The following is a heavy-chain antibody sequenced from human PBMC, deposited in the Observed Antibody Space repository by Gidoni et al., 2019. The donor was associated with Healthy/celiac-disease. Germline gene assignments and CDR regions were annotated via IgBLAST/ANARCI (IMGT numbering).Heavy chain of an antibody. CDR3: ARGDGDYYDSSGYYLGAFDI. D-gene: IGHD3-22*01. V-gene: IGHV3-74*01. J-gene: IGHJ3*02. CDR2: INSDGSST. CDR1: GFTFSSYW. Sequence: EVQLVESGGGLVQPGGSLRLSCAASGFTFSSYWMHWVRQAPGKGLVWVSRINSDGSSTSYADSVKGRFTISRDNAKNTLYLQMNSLRAEDTAVYYCARGDGDYYDSSGYYLGAFDIWGQGTMVTVSS.